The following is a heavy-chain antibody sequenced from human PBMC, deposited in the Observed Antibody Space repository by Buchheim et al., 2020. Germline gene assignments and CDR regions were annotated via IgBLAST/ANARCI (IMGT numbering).Heavy chain of an antibody. V-gene: IGHV4-30-2*01. CDR3: ARMAYYYDSSGYYYPYYFDY. J-gene: IGHJ4*02. D-gene: IGHD3-22*01. CDR1: GGSISSGGYS. Sequence: QLQLQESGSGLVKPSQTLSLTCAVSGGSISSGGYSWSWIRQPPGKGLEWIGYIYHSGSTYYNPSLKSRVTISVDRSKNQFSLKLSSVTAADTAVYYCARMAYYYDSSGYYYPYYFDYWGQGTL. CDR2: IYHSGST.